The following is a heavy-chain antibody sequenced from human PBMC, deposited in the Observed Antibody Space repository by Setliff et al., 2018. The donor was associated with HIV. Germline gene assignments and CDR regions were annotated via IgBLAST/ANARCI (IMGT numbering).Heavy chain of an antibody. D-gene: IGHD3-16*01. Sequence: SETLSLTCSVSTDSFSNFHWSWMRQPAGKGLEWIGRIFGSGTTHYNPSLKSRVTMSIDTSKNQFSLKLNSVTAADTAVYFCARARSKYGTGSSAYNWFDPWGLGTLVTVSS. J-gene: IGHJ5*02. V-gene: IGHV4-4*07. CDR3: ARARSKYGTGSSAYNWFDP. CDR1: TDSFSNFH. CDR2: IFGSGTT.